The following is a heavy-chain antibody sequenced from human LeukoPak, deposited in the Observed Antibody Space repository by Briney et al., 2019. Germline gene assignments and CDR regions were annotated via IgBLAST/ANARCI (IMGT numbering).Heavy chain of an antibody. CDR3: AKDPGGSGYYPYYFDY. Sequence: PGRSLRLSCAASGFTFSSYGMHWVRQAPGKGLEWVAVISYDGSNKYYADSVKGRFTISRDNSKNTLYLQMNSLRAEDTAVYYCAKDPGGSGYYPYYFDYWGQGTLVTVSS. J-gene: IGHJ4*02. V-gene: IGHV3-30*18. CDR1: GFTFSSYG. D-gene: IGHD3-22*01. CDR2: ISYDGSNK.